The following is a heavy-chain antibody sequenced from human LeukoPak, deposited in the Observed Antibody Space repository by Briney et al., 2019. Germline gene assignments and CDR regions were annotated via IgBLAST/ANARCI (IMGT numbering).Heavy chain of an antibody. CDR3: ARGSDSSGYSIDY. D-gene: IGHD3-22*01. Sequence: ASVKVSCKASGYTFTSYDINWVRQAPGQGLEWMGWMNPNSGNTGYAQKFQGRVTMTRNTSISTAYMELSSLGSEDTAVYYCARGSDSSGYSIDYWGQGTLVTVSS. J-gene: IGHJ4*02. CDR2: MNPNSGNT. CDR1: GYTFTSYD. V-gene: IGHV1-8*01.